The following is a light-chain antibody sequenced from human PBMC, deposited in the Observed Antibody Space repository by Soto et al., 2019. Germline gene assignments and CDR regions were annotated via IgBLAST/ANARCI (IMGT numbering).Light chain of an antibody. CDR1: QSVSSY. J-gene: IGKJ2*01. Sequence: EIVLTQSPATLSLSPGERATLSCRASQSVSSYLAWYQQKPGQTPRLLIYDASNRATGIPARFSGSGSGTDFTLPISSLEPEDFAVYYCQQRSSSPRTFGQGTKLEIK. CDR3: QQRSSSPRT. V-gene: IGKV3-11*01. CDR2: DAS.